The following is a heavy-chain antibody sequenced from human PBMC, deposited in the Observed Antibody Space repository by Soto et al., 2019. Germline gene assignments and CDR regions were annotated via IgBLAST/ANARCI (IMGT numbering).Heavy chain of an antibody. Sequence: QVQLQESGPGLVKPSETLSLTCTVSGGSVSSGSYYWSWIRQPPGKGLEWIGYIYYSGSTNYNPSLKSRVTISVDTSKNQFSLKLSSVTAADTAVYYCARGLTYYDFWSGYPAPWFDPGGQGTLVPVSS. CDR3: ARGLTYYDFWSGYPAPWFDP. CDR1: GGSVSSGSYY. D-gene: IGHD3-3*01. CDR2: IYYSGST. J-gene: IGHJ5*02. V-gene: IGHV4-61*01.